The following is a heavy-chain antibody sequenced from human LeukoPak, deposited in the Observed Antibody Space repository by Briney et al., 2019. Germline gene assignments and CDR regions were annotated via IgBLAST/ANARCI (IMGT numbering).Heavy chain of an antibody. CDR2: IRYDGSNI. CDR3: AKDRIVLVTATFDY. Sequence: GGSLRLSCAASEFIFSNYGMHWVRQAPGKGLEWVAFIRYDGSNIYYADSVKGRFTISRDNSKNTLYLQMNSLRAEDTAVYYCAKDRIVLVTATFDYWGQGTLVTVSS. D-gene: IGHD2-21*02. V-gene: IGHV3-30*02. J-gene: IGHJ4*02. CDR1: EFIFSNYG.